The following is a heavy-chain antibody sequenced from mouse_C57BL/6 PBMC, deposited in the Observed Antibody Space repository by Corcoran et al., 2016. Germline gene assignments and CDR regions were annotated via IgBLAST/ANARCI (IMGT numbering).Heavy chain of an antibody. D-gene: IGHD1-1*01. CDR1: GYTFTTYG. CDR3: AREGLLPNPYYCFDY. V-gene: IGHV9-3*01. CDR2: INTYSGVP. Sequence: QIQLVQSGPELKKPGETVKISCKASGYTFTTYGMSWVKQAPGKGLKWMGWINTYSGVPTYADDFKGRFAFSLETSASTAYLQINNLKNEDTATYFCAREGLLPNPYYCFDYGGQGTTLTVSS. J-gene: IGHJ2*01.